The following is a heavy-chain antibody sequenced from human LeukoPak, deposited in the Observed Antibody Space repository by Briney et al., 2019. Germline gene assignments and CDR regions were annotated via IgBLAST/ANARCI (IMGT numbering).Heavy chain of an antibody. CDR1: GYTFTDYY. V-gene: IGHV1-2*02. CDR2: INPNSGGT. J-gene: IGHJ3*02. CDR3: ARDLGGSYFAFDI. Sequence: GASVKVSCKASGYTFTDYYMHWVRQAPGQGLEWMGWINPNSGGTNYAQKFQGRVTMTRDTSISSAYMELSSLRSDDTAVYYCARDLGGSYFAFDIWGQGTMITVSS. D-gene: IGHD1-26*01.